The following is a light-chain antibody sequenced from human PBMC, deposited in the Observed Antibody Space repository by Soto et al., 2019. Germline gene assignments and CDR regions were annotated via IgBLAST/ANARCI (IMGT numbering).Light chain of an antibody. CDR2: DAS. CDR3: QQRSNWPPYT. V-gene: IGKV3-11*01. CDR1: PSVSSY. J-gene: IGKJ2*01. Sequence: EIVLTQSPATLSLSPGETATLSCRASPSVSSYLAWYKQKPGQAPRLLIYDASNRATGIPARFSGSGSGTDFTLTISSLEPEDFAVYYCQQRSNWPPYTFGQGTKLEIK.